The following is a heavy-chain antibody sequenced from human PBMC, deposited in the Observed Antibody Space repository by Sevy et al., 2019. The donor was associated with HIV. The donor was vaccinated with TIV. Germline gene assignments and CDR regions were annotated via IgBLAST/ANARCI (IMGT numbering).Heavy chain of an antibody. V-gene: IGHV4-34*01. CDR2: INHSGST. CDR3: ARCGPNPGYYSYYMDV. Sequence: SETLSLTCAVYGGSFSGYYWSWIRQPPGKGLEWIGEINHSGSTNYNPSLKSRVTISVHTSKKQFSLKLRSVTAADTAVYYCARCGPNPGYYSYYMDVWGKGTTVTVSS. J-gene: IGHJ6*03. CDR1: GGSFSGYY.